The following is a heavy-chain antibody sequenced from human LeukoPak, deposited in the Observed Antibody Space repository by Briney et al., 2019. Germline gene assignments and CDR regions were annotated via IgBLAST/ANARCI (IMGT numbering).Heavy chain of an antibody. CDR3: ARPGRLGELSGFFDY. V-gene: IGHV4-39*01. D-gene: IGHD3-16*02. CDR2: IYYSGST. CDR1: GGSISSSSYY. Sequence: SETLSLTCTVSGGSISSSSYYWGWIRQPPGKGLEWIGSIYYSGSTYYNPSLKSRVTISVDTSKNQFSLKLSSVTATDTAVYYCARPGRLGELSGFFDYWGQGTLVTVSS. J-gene: IGHJ4*02.